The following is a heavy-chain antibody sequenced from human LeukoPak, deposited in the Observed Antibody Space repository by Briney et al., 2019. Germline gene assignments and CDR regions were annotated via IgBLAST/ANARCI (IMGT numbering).Heavy chain of an antibody. V-gene: IGHV3-11*01. D-gene: IGHD6-13*01. CDR2: ISSSDSTI. CDR3: ARDPHLWFEAAAGPFDY. Sequence: PGGSLRLSCAASGFTFSDYYMSWIRQAPGKGLEWVSYISSSDSTIYYADSVKGRFTISRDNAKNSLYLQMNSLRAEDTAVYYCARDPHLWFEAAAGPFDYWGQGTLVTVSS. CDR1: GFTFSDYY. J-gene: IGHJ4*02.